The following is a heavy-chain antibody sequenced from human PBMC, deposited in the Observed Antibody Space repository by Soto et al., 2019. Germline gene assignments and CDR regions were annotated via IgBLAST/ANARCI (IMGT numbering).Heavy chain of an antibody. V-gene: IGHV3-33*01. CDR3: ARDGVGHTTFFGYFDY. J-gene: IGHJ4*02. Sequence: QVQLVESGGGVVQPGRSLRLSCAASGFTFSGLGMHWVRQAPGKGLEWVAVIRYDGSNIYYADAVKGRFTLSRDNSTDPLYMQMNSLRADDTAVYYCARDGVGHTTFFGYFDYWGQGTLVTVSS. D-gene: IGHD1-26*01. CDR2: IRYDGSNI. CDR1: GFTFSGLG.